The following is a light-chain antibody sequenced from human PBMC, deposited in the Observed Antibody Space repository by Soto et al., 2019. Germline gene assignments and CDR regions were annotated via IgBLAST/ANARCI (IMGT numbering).Light chain of an antibody. CDR1: QSVSSSY. CDR3: QHYDSLPIT. Sequence: EIVLTPSPGTLSLSPGERATLSCRASQSVSSSYLAWYQQKPGQPPRLLIYGASSRATGIPDRFSGSGSGTNFTLTISRLEPEDFAVFYCQHYDSLPITFGQGTRWRL. J-gene: IGKJ5*01. CDR2: GAS. V-gene: IGKV3-20*01.